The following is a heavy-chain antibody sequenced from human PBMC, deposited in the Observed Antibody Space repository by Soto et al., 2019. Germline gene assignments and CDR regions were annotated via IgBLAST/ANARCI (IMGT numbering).Heavy chain of an antibody. CDR1: GYTFTNYA. V-gene: IGHV1-3*01. Sequence: QVQLVQSGAEVKKTGASVKVSCKASGYTFTNYAMHWVRPAPGQRLVWMGWINPDNGNPKYSQKLQGTVTITRDTSASTACMELSSLRSEDTGVYYCARGFSGGDAVWFDPWGQGTLVTVSS. CDR2: INPDNGNP. J-gene: IGHJ5*02. D-gene: IGHD2-21*02. CDR3: ARGFSGGDAVWFDP.